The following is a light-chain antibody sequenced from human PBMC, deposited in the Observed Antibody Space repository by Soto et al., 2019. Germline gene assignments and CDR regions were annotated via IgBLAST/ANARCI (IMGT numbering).Light chain of an antibody. CDR3: QQLNSYPFA. CDR1: QGISTS. Sequence: DIQMTQSPSSVSASVGDGVTITCRASQGISTSLGWYQQKPGKAPKLLIYAASSLQSGVPSRFSGSGSGTEFTLTISSLQPGDFATYYCQQLNSYPFAFGGGTKVDI. J-gene: IGKJ4*01. CDR2: AAS. V-gene: IGKV1-17*03.